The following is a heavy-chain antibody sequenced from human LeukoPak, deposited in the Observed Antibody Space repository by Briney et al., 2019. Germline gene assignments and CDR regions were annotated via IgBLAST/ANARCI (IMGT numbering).Heavy chain of an antibody. Sequence: PSETLSLTCTVSGGSISTYYWSWIRQPPGKGLEWIGSIYYSGSTYYNPSLKSRVTISVDTSKNQFSLKLSSVTAADTAVYYCAREEVGATTSFDYWGQGTLVTVSS. J-gene: IGHJ4*02. D-gene: IGHD1-26*01. CDR1: GGSISTYY. CDR3: AREEVGATTSFDY. CDR2: IYYSGST. V-gene: IGHV4-39*07.